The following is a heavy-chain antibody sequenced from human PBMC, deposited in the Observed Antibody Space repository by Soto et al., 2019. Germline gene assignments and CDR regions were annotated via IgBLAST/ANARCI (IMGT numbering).Heavy chain of an antibody. CDR1: GFTFSSYG. V-gene: IGHV3-30*18. D-gene: IGHD6-19*01. CDR2: ISYDGSNK. Sequence: AGGSLRLSCAASGFTFSSYGMHWVRQAPGKGLEWVAVISYDGSNKYYADSVKGRFTISRDNSKNTLYLQMNSLRAEDTAVYYCAKVAYSSGWYQAFDIWGQGTMVTVSS. J-gene: IGHJ3*02. CDR3: AKVAYSSGWYQAFDI.